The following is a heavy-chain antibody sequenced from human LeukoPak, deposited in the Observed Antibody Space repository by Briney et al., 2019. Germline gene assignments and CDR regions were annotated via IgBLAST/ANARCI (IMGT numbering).Heavy chain of an antibody. D-gene: IGHD6-13*01. Sequence: GGSLRLSCAASGFTFNSYGMHWVRQAPGKGLEWVALIWYDGSNKYYADSVKGRFTISRDNSKNTLYLQMNSLRAEDTAVYYCARPRTYSSSWSPFDYWGQGTLVTVSS. CDR3: ARPRTYSSSWSPFDY. CDR2: IWYDGSNK. CDR1: GFTFNSYG. J-gene: IGHJ4*02. V-gene: IGHV3-33*01.